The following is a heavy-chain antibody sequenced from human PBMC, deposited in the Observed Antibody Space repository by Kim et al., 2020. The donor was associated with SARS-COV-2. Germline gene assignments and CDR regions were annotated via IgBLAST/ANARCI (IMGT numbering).Heavy chain of an antibody. V-gene: IGHV3-9*01. CDR2: ISWNGGSR. J-gene: IGHJ4*01. D-gene: IGHD2-15*01. CDR1: GFIFDDYA. CDR3: AKDSFVSVHCSGGSCYFDY. Sequence: GGSLRLSCAASGFIFDDYAMHWVRQVPGRGLEWVSGISWNGGSRGYADSVKGRFTISRDNAKNSLYLQMNSLRAEDTAFYYCAKDSFVSVHCSGGSCYFDYWGHGTLVTVSS.